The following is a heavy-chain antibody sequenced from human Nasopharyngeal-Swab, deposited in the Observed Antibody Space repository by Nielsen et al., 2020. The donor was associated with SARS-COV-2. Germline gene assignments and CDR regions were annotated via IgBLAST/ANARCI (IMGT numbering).Heavy chain of an antibody. CDR2: ISSSGSTR. V-gene: IGHV3-48*03. J-gene: IGHJ5*02. Sequence: GESLKISCAASGFTFSSYEMNWVRQAPGKGLEWVSYISSSGSTRYYADSVKGRFTISRDNAKNSLYLQMNSLRAEDTAVYYCAKEGIAVAAGSWFDPWGQGTLVTVS. CDR1: GFTFSSYE. CDR3: AKEGIAVAAGSWFDP. D-gene: IGHD6-19*01.